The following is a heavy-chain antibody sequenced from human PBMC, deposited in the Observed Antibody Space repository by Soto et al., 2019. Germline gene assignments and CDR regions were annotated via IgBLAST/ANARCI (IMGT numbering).Heavy chain of an antibody. CDR1: GFTFENFG. CDR3: AKNQGVELVPLATVDWFDP. D-gene: IGHD1-26*01. Sequence: GGSLRLSCAASGFTFENFGMSWVRQAPGKWLEWISSISGSGLNKYYADSVKGRFTISRDNSKNTVYLELSNLRAEDTAVYHCAKNQGVELVPLATVDWFDPWGQGXVVTVSS. CDR2: ISGSGLNK. V-gene: IGHV3-23*01. J-gene: IGHJ5*02.